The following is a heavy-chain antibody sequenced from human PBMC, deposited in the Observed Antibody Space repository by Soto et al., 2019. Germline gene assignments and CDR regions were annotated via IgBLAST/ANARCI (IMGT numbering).Heavy chain of an antibody. CDR3: ARRRGYGGKPLYYYGMDV. V-gene: IGHV5-51*01. CDR1: GYSLASYW. D-gene: IGHD2-15*01. CDR2: IYPCDSDT. Sequence: XECLKISWKASGYSLASYWIGWVRHMPGKGLEWMGIIYPCDSDTRYSPSFQGQVTISADKSISTAYLQWSRLKASDTAMYYCARRRGYGGKPLYYYGMDVWGQGTTVTVSS. J-gene: IGHJ6*02.